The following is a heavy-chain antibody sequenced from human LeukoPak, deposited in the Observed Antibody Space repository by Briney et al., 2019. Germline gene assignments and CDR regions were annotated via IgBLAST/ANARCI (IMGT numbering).Heavy chain of an antibody. D-gene: IGHD7-27*01. V-gene: IGHV3-23*01. CDR2: IGNNGGGI. J-gene: IGHJ6*02. CDR1: GFTFSTYT. Sequence: GGSLRLSCAASGFTFSTYTMYWVRHPPGKSLEWVSIIGNNGGGIHYADSVKGRFTISRDNFKNALYLQMNSLRVEDTAVYYCAIDPNWGTHSWGQGTTVTVSS. CDR3: AIDPNWGTHS.